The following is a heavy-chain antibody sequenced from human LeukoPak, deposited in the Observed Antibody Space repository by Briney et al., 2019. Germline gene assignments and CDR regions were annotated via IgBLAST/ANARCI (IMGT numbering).Heavy chain of an antibody. D-gene: IGHD4-23*01. CDR2: INHSGST. Sequence: TTSETLSLTCAVYGVSFSCYYWSWIRQPPGKGLEWIGEINHSGSTNYNPSLKSRVTISVDTSKNQFSLELSSVTAADTAVYYCARVLPVRRWFDYWGQGTLVTVSS. V-gene: IGHV4-34*01. J-gene: IGHJ4*02. CDR3: ARVLPVRRWFDY. CDR1: GVSFSCYY.